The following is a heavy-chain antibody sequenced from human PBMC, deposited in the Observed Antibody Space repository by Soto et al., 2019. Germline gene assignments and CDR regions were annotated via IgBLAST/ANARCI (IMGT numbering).Heavy chain of an antibody. J-gene: IGHJ6*02. CDR3: ARRYPKGRPGIAAAGRLYYYYGMDV. Sequence: ASVKVSCKASGGTFSSYAISWVRQAPGQGLERMGGIIPIFGTANYAQKFQGRVTITADESTSTAYMELSSLRSEDTAVYYCARRYPKGRPGIAAAGRLYYYYGMDVWGHGT. CDR1: GGTFSSYA. CDR2: IIPIFGTA. V-gene: IGHV1-69*13. D-gene: IGHD6-13*01.